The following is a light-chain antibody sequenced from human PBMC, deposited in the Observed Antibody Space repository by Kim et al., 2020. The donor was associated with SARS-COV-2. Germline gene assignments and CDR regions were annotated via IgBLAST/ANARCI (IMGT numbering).Light chain of an antibody. V-gene: IGKV1-16*02. J-gene: IGKJ2*01. CDR2: DAS. Sequence: SASEGDRDTITCRESQGISIHVAWFQQKPEKAPRSLIYDASTLQRAVPSKFSGSGSGTDITLTISSLQPEDFATYYCQQYNRYPYTFGQGTKLEI. CDR1: QGISIH. CDR3: QQYNRYPYT.